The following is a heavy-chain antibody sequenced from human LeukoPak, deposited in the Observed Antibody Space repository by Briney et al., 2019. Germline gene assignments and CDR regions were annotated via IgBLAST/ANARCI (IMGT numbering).Heavy chain of an antibody. V-gene: IGHV3-48*03. Sequence: GGSLRLSCAASGISFSSDDMSWVRQAPGKGLEWLSYISASGRSMYYADSVKGRFTISRDNTKNLLYLQLTSLRGEDTAVYYCARGGRYFDYWGQGTLVTVSS. CDR3: ARGGRYFDY. D-gene: IGHD5-12*01. CDR1: GISFSSDD. CDR2: ISASGRSM. J-gene: IGHJ4*02.